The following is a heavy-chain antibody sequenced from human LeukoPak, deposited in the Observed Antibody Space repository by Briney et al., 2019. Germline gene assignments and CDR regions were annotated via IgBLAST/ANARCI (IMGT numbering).Heavy chain of an antibody. Sequence: ASVKVSCKASGYTFTNYGITWVRQAPGQGLEWMGWISAYDGRTNYAQEVQGRVTMTTDTSTNTVYMELRSLRSEDTAVYYCASRICSGGSCGPFQHWGQGTLVTVSS. CDR1: GYTFTNYG. J-gene: IGHJ1*01. CDR3: ASRICSGGSCGPFQH. V-gene: IGHV1-18*01. D-gene: IGHD2-15*01. CDR2: ISAYDGRT.